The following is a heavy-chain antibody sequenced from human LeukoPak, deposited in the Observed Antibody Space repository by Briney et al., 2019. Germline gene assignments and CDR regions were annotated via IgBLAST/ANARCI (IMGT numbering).Heavy chain of an antibody. V-gene: IGHV3-73*01. Sequence: GGSLRLSCAASGFTFSNAWMSWVRQASGKGLEWVGRIRSKANSYATAYAASVKGRFTISRDDSKNTAYLQMNSLKTEDTGVYYCTSPDYGDYWGQGTLVTVSS. CDR3: TSPDYGDY. CDR2: IRSKANSYAT. CDR1: GFTFSNAW. J-gene: IGHJ4*02.